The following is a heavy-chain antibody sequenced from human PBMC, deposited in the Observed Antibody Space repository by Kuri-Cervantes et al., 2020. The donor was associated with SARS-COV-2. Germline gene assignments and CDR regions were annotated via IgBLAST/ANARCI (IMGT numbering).Heavy chain of an antibody. V-gene: IGHV6-1*01. CDR2: TYYRSKLYN. CDR1: GDSVSSNSAA. D-gene: IGHD5-24*01. Sequence: SETLFLTCAISGDSVSSNSAAWNWIRQSPSRGLEWLGRTYYRSKLYNDYAVSVKSRITINPDTSKNQFSLQLNSVTPEDTAVYYCARGLRWQQPHRNYYYYGMDVWGQGTTVTVSS. J-gene: IGHJ6*02. CDR3: ARGLRWQQPHRNYYYYGMDV.